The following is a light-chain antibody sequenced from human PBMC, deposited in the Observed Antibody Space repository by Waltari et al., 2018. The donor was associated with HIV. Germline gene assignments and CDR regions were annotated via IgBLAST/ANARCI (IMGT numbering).Light chain of an antibody. CDR3: QQYNSYSLT. CDR1: QNISYW. CDR2: KAS. J-gene: IGKJ4*01. Sequence: DIQLTQSPSTLYASVGDRVSITCRASQNISYWLDWYQQKLGKAPKLLIYKASTLETGVPSRFSARGSETDFTLTISSLQPDDFATYYCQQYNSYSLTFGGGTKVEIK. V-gene: IGKV1-5*03.